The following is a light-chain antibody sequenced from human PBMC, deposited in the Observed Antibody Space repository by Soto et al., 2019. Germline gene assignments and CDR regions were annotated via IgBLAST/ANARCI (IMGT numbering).Light chain of an antibody. Sequence: EIVMTQSPATLSVSPGERATLSCRASQSVSSNLAWYQQKPGQAPRLLIYGASTRATCIPARFSGSGSVTDFTLTVSSLQSADFAVYYCQQYNNWLRTFGQGTKVEIK. V-gene: IGKV3-15*01. J-gene: IGKJ1*01. CDR3: QQYNNWLRT. CDR1: QSVSSN. CDR2: GAS.